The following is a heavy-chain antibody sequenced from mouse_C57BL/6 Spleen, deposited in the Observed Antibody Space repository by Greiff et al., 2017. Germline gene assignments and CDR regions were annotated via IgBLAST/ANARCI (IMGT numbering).Heavy chain of an antibody. D-gene: IGHD4-1*01. J-gene: IGHJ2*01. CDR1: GFTFSSYA. CDR2: ISDGGSYT. CDR3: ARGGANWVYFDY. Sequence: EVKLMESGGGLVKPGGSLKLSCAASGFTFSSYAMSWVRQTPEKRLEWVATISDGGSYTYYPDNVKGRFTISRDNAKNNLYLQMSHLKSEDTAMYYCARGGANWVYFDYWGQGTTLTVSS. V-gene: IGHV5-4*03.